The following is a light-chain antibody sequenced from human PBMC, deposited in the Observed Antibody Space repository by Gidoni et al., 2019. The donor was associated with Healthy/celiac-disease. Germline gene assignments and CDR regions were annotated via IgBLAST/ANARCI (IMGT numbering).Light chain of an antibody. Sequence: IVLTQSPGTLSLSPGERATLSCRASQSVSSSYLAWYQQKPGQAPRLLIYGASCRATGIPDRFSGSGSGTDFTLTISRLEPEDFAVYYCQQYGSSPCSFDQGTKLEIK. V-gene: IGKV3-20*01. CDR3: QQYGSSPCS. J-gene: IGKJ2*04. CDR1: QSVSSSY. CDR2: GAS.